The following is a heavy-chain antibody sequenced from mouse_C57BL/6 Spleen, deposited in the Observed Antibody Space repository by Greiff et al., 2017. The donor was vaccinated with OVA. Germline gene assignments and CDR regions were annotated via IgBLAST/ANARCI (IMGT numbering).Heavy chain of an antibody. V-gene: IGHV5-4*03. J-gene: IGHJ2*01. CDR2: LSDGGSYT. D-gene: IGHD4-1*01. CDR1: GFTFSSYA. CDR3: ARIGPGKNYFDY. Sequence: EVNLVESGGGLVKPGGSLKLSCAASGFTFSSYAMSWVRQTPEKRLEWVATLSDGGSYTYYPDNVKGPFTISRDNAKNNLYLQMSHLKSEDTAMYYGARIGPGKNYFDYWGQGTTLTVSS.